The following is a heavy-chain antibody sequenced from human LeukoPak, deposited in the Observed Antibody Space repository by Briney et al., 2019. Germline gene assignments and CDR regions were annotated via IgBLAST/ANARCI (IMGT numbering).Heavy chain of an antibody. Sequence: RPGGSLRLSCAASGFTFSSYAMSWVRQTPGKGLEWVSGINWNGGSTGYADSVEGRFTISRDNAKNSLYLQMNSLRAEDTALYHCARDMDSSGYYPPDAFDIWGQGTMVTVSS. V-gene: IGHV3-20*01. CDR2: INWNGGST. D-gene: IGHD3-22*01. CDR3: ARDMDSSGYYPPDAFDI. CDR1: GFTFSSYA. J-gene: IGHJ3*02.